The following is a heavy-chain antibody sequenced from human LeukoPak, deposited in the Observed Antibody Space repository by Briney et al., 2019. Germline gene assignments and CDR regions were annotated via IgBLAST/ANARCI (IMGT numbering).Heavy chain of an antibody. CDR2: IIPILGIA. V-gene: IGHV1-69*02. D-gene: IGHD6-19*01. Sequence: SVKVSCKASGGTFSSYTISWVQQAPGQGLEWMGRIIPILGIANYAQKFQGRVTITADKSTSTAYMELSSLRSEDTAVYYCATYSSGWYTFDYWGQGTLVTVSS. CDR1: GGTFSSYT. J-gene: IGHJ4*02. CDR3: ATYSSGWYTFDY.